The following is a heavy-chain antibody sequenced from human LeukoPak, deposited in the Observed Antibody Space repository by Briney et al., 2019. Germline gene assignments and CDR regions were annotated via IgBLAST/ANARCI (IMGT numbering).Heavy chain of an antibody. J-gene: IGHJ4*02. CDR2: IKTDGSQK. CDR3: VRGLLEWLRLETYYFDY. D-gene: IGHD3-3*01. Sequence: GGSLRLSCAASGFTFSKYWMTWVRQAPGKGLEWVANIKTDGSQKYYVDSVKGRFSISRDNAKNSLYLQMDSLRADDTATYYCVRGLLEWLRLETYYFDYWGQGTLVTVSS. CDR1: GFTFSKYW. V-gene: IGHV3-7*01.